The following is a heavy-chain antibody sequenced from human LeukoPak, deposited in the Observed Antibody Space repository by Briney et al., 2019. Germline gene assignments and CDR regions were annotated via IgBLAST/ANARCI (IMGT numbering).Heavy chain of an antibody. CDR3: ARGKGGSFGAGYIWFDP. CDR2: INHSGST. D-gene: IGHD1-26*01. J-gene: IGHJ5*02. Sequence: AENLSLTCAVYGGSFSDYYWNWIRQSPGKGLEWIGEINHSGSTQYNPSLKSRVTMSVDTSKNQLSLKMSSVTAADTAVYYCARGKGGSFGAGYIWFDPWGQGTLVTVSS. V-gene: IGHV4-34*01. CDR1: GGSFSDYY.